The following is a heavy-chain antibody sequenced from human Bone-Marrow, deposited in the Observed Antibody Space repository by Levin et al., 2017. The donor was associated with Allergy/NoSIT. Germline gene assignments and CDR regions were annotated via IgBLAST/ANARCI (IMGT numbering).Heavy chain of an antibody. Sequence: PGGSLRLSCAASGFTFSSYAMSWVRQAPGKGLEWVSAISGSGGSTYYADSVKGRFTISRDNSKNTLYLQMNSLRAEDTAVYYCAKDSLHYCSSTSCYSAGGYNWFDPWGQGTLVTVSS. V-gene: IGHV3-23*01. D-gene: IGHD2-2*01. CDR1: GFTFSSYA. CDR2: ISGSGGST. CDR3: AKDSLHYCSSTSCYSAGGYNWFDP. J-gene: IGHJ5*02.